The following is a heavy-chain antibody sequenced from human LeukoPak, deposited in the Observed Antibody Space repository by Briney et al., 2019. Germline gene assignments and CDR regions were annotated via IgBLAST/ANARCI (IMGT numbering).Heavy chain of an antibody. CDR2: ISSSGSTI. J-gene: IGHJ6*04. CDR1: GFTFSSYE. CDR3: ASDPRDGGQNV. Sequence: GGSLRLSCAASGFTFSSYEMNWVRQAPGKGLEWVSYISSSGSTIYYADSVKGRFTISRDKSKNTLFLQMDSLRPGDSAVYYCASDPRDGGQNVWGKGTTVIVSS. V-gene: IGHV3-48*03. D-gene: IGHD5-24*01.